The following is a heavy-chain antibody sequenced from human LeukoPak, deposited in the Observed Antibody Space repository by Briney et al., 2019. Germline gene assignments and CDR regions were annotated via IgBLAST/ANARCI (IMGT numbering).Heavy chain of an antibody. J-gene: IGHJ4*02. CDR1: GYTFTGYY. CDR3: ARDGARYDILTGYGFDY. V-gene: IGHV1-2*02. Sequence: ASVKVSCKASGYTFTGYYMHWVRQAPGQGLEWMGWINPNSGGTNYAQKFQGRVTMTRDTSISTAYMELSRLRSDDTAVCYCARDGARYDILTGYGFDYWGQGTLVTVSS. CDR2: INPNSGGT. D-gene: IGHD3-9*01.